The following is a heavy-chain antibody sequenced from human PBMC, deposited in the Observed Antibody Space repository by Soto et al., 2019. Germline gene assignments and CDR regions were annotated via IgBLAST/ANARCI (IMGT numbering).Heavy chain of an antibody. CDR1: GFTFSSYG. CDR3: AKGNAPAARSQYFDY. Sequence: PGGSLRLSCAASGFTFSSYGMHWVRQAPGKGLEWVAVISYDGSNKYYADSVKGRFTISRDNSKNTLYLQMNSLRAEDTAVYYCAKGNAPAARSQYFDYWGQGTLVTVSS. D-gene: IGHD2-15*01. J-gene: IGHJ4*02. CDR2: ISYDGSNK. V-gene: IGHV3-30*18.